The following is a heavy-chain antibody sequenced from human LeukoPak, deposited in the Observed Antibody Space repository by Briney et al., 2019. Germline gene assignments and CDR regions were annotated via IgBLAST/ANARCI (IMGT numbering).Heavy chain of an antibody. D-gene: IGHD3-22*01. Sequence: SETLSLTCAVYGGSFGGYYWSWIRQPPGKGLEWIGEINHSGSTNYNPSLKSRVTISVDTSKNQFSLKLSSVTAADTAVYYCARGDYYDSSVPGYWGQGTLVTVSS. CDR3: ARGDYYDSSVPGY. J-gene: IGHJ4*02. CDR2: INHSGST. V-gene: IGHV4-34*01. CDR1: GGSFGGYY.